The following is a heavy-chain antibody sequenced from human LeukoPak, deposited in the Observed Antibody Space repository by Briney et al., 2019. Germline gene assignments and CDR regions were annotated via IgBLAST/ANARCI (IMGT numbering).Heavy chain of an antibody. J-gene: IGHJ4*02. CDR2: ISYDGSNK. Sequence: GGSLRLSCAASGFTFSSDGMHWVRQAPGKGLEWVAVISYDGSNKYYADSVKGRFTISRDNSKNTLYLQMNSLRAEDTAVYYCAKDSSRKVTTPGAFDYWGQGTLVTVSS. D-gene: IGHD4-17*01. CDR3: AKDSSRKVTTPGAFDY. V-gene: IGHV3-30*18. CDR1: GFTFSSDG.